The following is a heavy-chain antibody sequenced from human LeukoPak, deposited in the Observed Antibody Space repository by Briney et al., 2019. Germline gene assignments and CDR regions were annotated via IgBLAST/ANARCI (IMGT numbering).Heavy chain of an antibody. D-gene: IGHD2-2*01. CDR3: ARERIVVVPAATSLYYYYYGMDV. CDR1: GFTFSSYS. J-gene: IGHJ6*02. CDR2: ISSSSSYI. V-gene: IGHV3-21*01. Sequence: GGSLGLSCAASGFTFSSYSMNWVRQAPGKGLEWVSSISSSSSYIYYADSVKGRFTISRDNAKNSLYLQMNSLRAEDTAVYYCARERIVVVPAATSLYYYYYGMDVWGQGTTVTVSS.